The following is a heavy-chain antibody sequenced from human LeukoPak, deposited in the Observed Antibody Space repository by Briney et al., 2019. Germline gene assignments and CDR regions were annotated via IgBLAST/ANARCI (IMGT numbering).Heavy chain of an antibody. J-gene: IGHJ5*02. V-gene: IGHV4-34*01. CDR3: AREILRMYSSSWYRAWNWFDP. Sequence: SETLSLTCAFYVGFFSGDYWSGSRQPPGEGVEWIGETNHSRSINYNPSLKCRVNLSVETSKNQFSLKLSSVTAAATPVYYCAREILRMYSSSWYRAWNWFDPWGQGTLVTVSS. CDR1: VGFFSGDY. D-gene: IGHD6-13*01. CDR2: TNHSRSI.